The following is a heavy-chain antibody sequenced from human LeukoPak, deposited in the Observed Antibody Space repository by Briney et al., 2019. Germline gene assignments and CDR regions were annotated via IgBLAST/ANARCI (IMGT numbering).Heavy chain of an antibody. J-gene: IGHJ5*02. CDR1: GYTFTGYY. CDR2: INPNSGGT. V-gene: IGHV1-2*02. Sequence: PGASVKVSCKASGYTFTGYYMHWVRQAPGQGLEWMGWINPNSGGTNYAQKFQGRVTMTRDTSISTAYMELSRLRSDDTAVYYCARDFSAATRSNWFDPWGQGTLVTVSS. CDR3: ARDFSAATRSNWFDP. D-gene: IGHD6-25*01.